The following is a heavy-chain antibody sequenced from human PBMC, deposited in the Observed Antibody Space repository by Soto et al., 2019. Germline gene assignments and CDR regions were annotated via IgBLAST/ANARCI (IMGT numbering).Heavy chain of an antibody. D-gene: IGHD6-6*01. J-gene: IGHJ4*02. V-gene: IGHV3-21*01. CDR1: GFTFSSYA. Sequence: GALRLSCAASGFTFSSYAMSWVRQAPGKGLEWVSAISGSSGNIYYADSVKGRFTISRDNAKNTLYLEMNSLRAEDTAVYYCAREFISARLPFDSWGQGTLVTVSS. CDR2: ISGSSGNI. CDR3: AREFISARLPFDS.